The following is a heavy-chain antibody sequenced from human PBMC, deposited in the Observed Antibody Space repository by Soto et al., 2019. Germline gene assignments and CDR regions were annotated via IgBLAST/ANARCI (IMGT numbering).Heavy chain of an antibody. V-gene: IGHV3-30*18. D-gene: IGHD2-15*01. CDR1: VFTFISYG. CDR2: MSYDGRDK. CDR3: AKARSGSWHEGYYFDN. J-gene: IGHJ4*02. Sequence: TGWSLRLSCPASVFTFISYGMHWVRQAPGKGLEWLAVMSYDGRDKYYADSVRGRFTISRDNSKNTVYLQLNSLRVEDTAVYYCAKARSGSWHEGYYFDNWGQGTLVTGSS.